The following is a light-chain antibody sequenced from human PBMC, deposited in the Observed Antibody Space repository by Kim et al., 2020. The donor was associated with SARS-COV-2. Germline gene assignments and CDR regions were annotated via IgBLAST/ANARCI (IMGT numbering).Light chain of an antibody. J-gene: IGLJ2*01. CDR1: SLRSYY. CDR3: NSRDRTTNHLV. V-gene: IGLV3-19*01. Sequence: SSELTQDPAVSVALGQTVRITCQGDSLRSYYASWYQQKAGQAPVVVIYGKNNRPSGIPDRFSGSRSGNTASLTITGAQAEDEADYYCNSRDRTTNHLVFG. CDR2: GKN.